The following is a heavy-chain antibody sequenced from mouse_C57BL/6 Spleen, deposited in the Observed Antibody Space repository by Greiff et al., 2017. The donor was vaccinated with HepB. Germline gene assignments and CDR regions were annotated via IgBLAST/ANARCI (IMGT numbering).Heavy chain of an antibody. CDR2: INPNNGGT. V-gene: IGHV1-26*01. D-gene: IGHD1-1*01. Sequence: VQLQQSGAELVKPGASVKISCKASGYTFTDYYMNWVKQSHGKSLEWIGDINPNNGGTSYNQKFKGKATLTVDKSSSTAYMELRSLTSEDSAVYYCARNPSYYGSSFFDYWGQGTTLTVSS. CDR1: GYTFTDYY. J-gene: IGHJ2*01. CDR3: ARNPSYYGSSFFDY.